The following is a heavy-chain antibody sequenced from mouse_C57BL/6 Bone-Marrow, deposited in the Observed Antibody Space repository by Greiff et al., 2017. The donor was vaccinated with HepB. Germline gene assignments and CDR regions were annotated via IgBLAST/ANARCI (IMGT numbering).Heavy chain of an antibody. V-gene: IGHV12-3*01. Sequence: KLQESGPGLVKPSQSLFLTCSITGFPITSGYYWIWIRQSPGKPLEWMGYITHSGETFYNPSLQSPISITRETSKNQFFLQLNSVTTEDTAMYYCAGDPQLGRFAYWGQGTLVTVSA. D-gene: IGHD4-1*02. J-gene: IGHJ3*01. CDR1: GFPITSGYY. CDR2: ITHSGET. CDR3: AGDPQLGRFAY.